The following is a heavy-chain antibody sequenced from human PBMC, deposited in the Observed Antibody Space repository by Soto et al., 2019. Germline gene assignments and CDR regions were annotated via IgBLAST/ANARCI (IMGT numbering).Heavy chain of an antibody. CDR1: GDSISSGGYS. CDR3: ARFYGDYKNWFDP. V-gene: IGHV4-30-2*01. J-gene: IGHJ5*02. CDR2: IYHSGST. Sequence: SETLSLTCAVSGDSISSGGYSWSWIRQPPGKGLEWIGYIYHSGSTYYNPSLKSRVTISVDRSKNQFSLKLSSVTAADTAVYYCARFYGDYKNWFDPWGQGTRVTVSS. D-gene: IGHD4-17*01.